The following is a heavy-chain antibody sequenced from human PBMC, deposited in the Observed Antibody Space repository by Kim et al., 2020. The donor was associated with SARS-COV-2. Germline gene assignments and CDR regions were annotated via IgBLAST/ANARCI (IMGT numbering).Heavy chain of an antibody. CDR2: IIPIFGTA. D-gene: IGHD2-2*03. V-gene: IGHV1-69*13. J-gene: IGHJ6*02. CDR3: ARVRVRGYCSSTSCYDPYYYYYGMDV. Sequence: SVKVSCKASGGTFSSYAISWVRQAPGQGLEWMGGIIPIFGTANYAQKFQGRVTITADESTSTAYMELSSLRSEDTAVYYCARVRVRGYCSSTSCYDPYYYYYGMDVWGQGTTVTVSS. CDR1: GGTFSSYA.